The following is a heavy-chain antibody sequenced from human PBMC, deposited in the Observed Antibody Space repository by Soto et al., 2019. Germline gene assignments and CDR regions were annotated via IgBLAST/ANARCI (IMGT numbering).Heavy chain of an antibody. CDR3: ARGYFDSGHGYDL. J-gene: IGHJ5*02. CDR2: IFTRDSET. D-gene: IGHD3-10*01. CDR1: GYTFTSYW. Sequence: GESLKISCEGSGYTFTSYWITWVRQMSGKGLEWMGLIFTRDSETKTSPSFQGHVSFSVDNSINTVYLQWTSLKTTDTGIYFCARGYFDSGHGYDLWGQGTLVTAPQ. V-gene: IGHV5-51*01.